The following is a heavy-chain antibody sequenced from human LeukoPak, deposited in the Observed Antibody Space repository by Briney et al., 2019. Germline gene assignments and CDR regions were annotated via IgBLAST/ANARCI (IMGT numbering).Heavy chain of an antibody. J-gene: IGHJ4*02. CDR1: GGTFSSYA. D-gene: IGHD5-18*01. CDR2: IIPIFGIA. Sequence: ASVKVSCKASGGTFSSYAISWVRQAPGQGLEWMGRIIPIFGIANYAQKFQGRVTITADESTSTAYMELSSLRSEDTAVYYCARGYSMVTEEYFDYWGQGTLVTVSS. CDR3: ARGYSMVTEEYFDY. V-gene: IGHV1-69*15.